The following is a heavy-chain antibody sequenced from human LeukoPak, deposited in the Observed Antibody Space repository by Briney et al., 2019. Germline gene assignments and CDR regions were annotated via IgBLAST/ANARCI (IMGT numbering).Heavy chain of an antibody. CDR3: ARLSSVYYDFWSGSYQKYYYHYMDV. CDR1: GASIRSYS. Sequence: SETLSLTCSVSGASIRSYSWGWIRQPPGKGLEWIGSIYNSGTTNYNPSLKSRVSISVDTSKIHFSLSLSSVISADTAVYYCARLSSVYYDFWSGSYQKYYYHYMDVWGKGTTVTVS. J-gene: IGHJ6*03. D-gene: IGHD3-3*01. V-gene: IGHV4-4*09. CDR2: IYNSGTT.